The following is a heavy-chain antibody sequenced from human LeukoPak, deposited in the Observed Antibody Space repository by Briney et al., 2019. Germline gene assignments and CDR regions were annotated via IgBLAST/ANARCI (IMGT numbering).Heavy chain of an antibody. CDR2: ISRSSNFL. D-gene: IGHD3-10*01. CDR3: ARGASTPGVRGVTKYYFDF. CDR1: GFTFSNFD. Sequence: GGSLRLSCAASGFTFSNFDMNWVRQTPGKGLEWVSSISRSSNFLYYADSVKGRFTISRDHAKNSLYLQMNSLRAEDTAVYYCARGASTPGVRGVTKYYFDFWGQGALVTVSS. V-gene: IGHV3-21*01. J-gene: IGHJ4*02.